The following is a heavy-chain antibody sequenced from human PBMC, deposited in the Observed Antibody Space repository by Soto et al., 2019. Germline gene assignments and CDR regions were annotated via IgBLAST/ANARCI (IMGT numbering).Heavy chain of an antibody. CDR2: ISAYNGNT. V-gene: IGHV1-18*04. CDR1: GYTFTSYG. CDR3: ARDPIAAAGEEYNWFDP. J-gene: IGHJ5*02. D-gene: IGHD6-13*01. Sequence: ASVKVSCKASGYTFTSYGISWVRQAPGQGLEWMGWISAYNGNTNYAQKLQGRVTMTTDTSTSTAYMELRSLRSDDTAVYYCARDPIAAAGEEYNWFDPWGQGTLVTVSS.